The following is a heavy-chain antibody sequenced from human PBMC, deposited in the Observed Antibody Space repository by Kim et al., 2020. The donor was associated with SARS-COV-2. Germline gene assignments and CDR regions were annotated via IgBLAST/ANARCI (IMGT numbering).Heavy chain of an antibody. CDR3: ASRDGYNVFDY. J-gene: IGHJ4*02. CDR1: GGSISSYY. CDR2: IYYSGST. V-gene: IGHV4-59*01. Sequence: SETLSLTCTVSGGSISSYYWSWIRQPPGKGLEWIGYIYYSGSTNYNPSLKRRVTISVDTSKNQFSLKLSSVTAADTAVYYCASRDGYNVFDYWGQGTLVTVSS. D-gene: IGHD5-12*01.